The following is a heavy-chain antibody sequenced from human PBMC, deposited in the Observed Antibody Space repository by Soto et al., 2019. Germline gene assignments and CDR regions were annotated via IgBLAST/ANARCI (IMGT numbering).Heavy chain of an antibody. V-gene: IGHV3-23*01. Sequence: VGSLRLSCAASGFSFTASAMSWVRQAPGKGLEWVSAISATADATYYPDSVKGRFTISRDNSRNTLYLQMNSLRAEDTAVYYCAKDLLLPDDCWGQGTRVTVSS. CDR2: ISATADAT. J-gene: IGHJ4*02. CDR3: AKDLLLPDDC. CDR1: GFSFTASA. D-gene: IGHD2-15*01.